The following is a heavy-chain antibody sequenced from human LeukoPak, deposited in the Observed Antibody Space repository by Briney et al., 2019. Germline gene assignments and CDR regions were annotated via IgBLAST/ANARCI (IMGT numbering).Heavy chain of an antibody. CDR2: SSHSGSTI. D-gene: IGHD2-15*01. V-gene: IGHV3-48*03. Sequence: GGSLRLSCAASGFTFSSYEMNWVRQAPGKGLEWVSYSSHSGSTIYYADSVKGRFTISRDNSKNSLYLQMNSLRTEDTALYYCAKDEGYCSGGSCYEHFDYWGQGTLVTVSS. CDR3: AKDEGYCSGGSCYEHFDY. J-gene: IGHJ4*02. CDR1: GFTFSSYE.